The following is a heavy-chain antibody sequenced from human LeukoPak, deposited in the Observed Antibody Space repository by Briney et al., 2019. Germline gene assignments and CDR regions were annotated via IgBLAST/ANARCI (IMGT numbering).Heavy chain of an antibody. CDR2: ISSRGTTI. J-gene: IGHJ6*03. V-gene: IGHV3-48*01. D-gene: IGHD2-2*03. CDR1: GFTFSTYG. Sequence: PGGSLRLSCAASGFTFSTYGMNWVRQAPGKGLEWVSYISSRGTTIYYADSVKGRFTISRDNAKNSLYLQMNSLRAEDTAVYYCARGGYCSSTSCYQPPYYYMDVWGKGTTVTVSS. CDR3: ARGGYCSSTSCYQPPYYYMDV.